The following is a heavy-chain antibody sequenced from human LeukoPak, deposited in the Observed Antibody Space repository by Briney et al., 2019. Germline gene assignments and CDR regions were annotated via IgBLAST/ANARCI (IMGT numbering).Heavy chain of an antibody. Sequence: SETLSLTCTVSGGSISSYYWSWLRQPPAKGLAWIGYIYYSGSTNYNPSLKSRVTLSVDTSKNQSSLKLSSVSAADTAMYYCARHWDISAYRNWFDPWGQGTLVSVSS. CDR2: IYYSGST. CDR1: GGSISSYY. CDR3: ARHWDISAYRNWFDP. J-gene: IGHJ5*02. D-gene: IGHD3-22*01. V-gene: IGHV4-59*08.